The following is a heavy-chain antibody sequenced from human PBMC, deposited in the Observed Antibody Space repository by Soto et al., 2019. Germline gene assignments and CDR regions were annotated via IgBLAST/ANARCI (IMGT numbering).Heavy chain of an antibody. V-gene: IGHV4-61*01. D-gene: IGHD3-10*01. J-gene: IGHJ4*02. CDR2: ISHSGRT. CDR1: GASLRGGSYY. CDR3: SYGSSFDY. Sequence: ETLSLTCTVSGASLRGGSYYWSWIRQPPGKGLEWIGYISHSGRTNYDPSLKSRLTMSVDTSQNQFSLQLNSVTAADTAVYYCSYGSSFDYWGQGTLVTVSS.